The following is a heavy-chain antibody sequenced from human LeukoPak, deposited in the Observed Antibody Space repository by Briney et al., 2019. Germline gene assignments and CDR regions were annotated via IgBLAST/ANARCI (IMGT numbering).Heavy chain of an antibody. D-gene: IGHD3-10*01. J-gene: IGHJ3*02. V-gene: IGHV3-64D*06. CDR3: VKSLRGYYGSGSYWGAFDI. CDR1: GXTFSSYA. Sequence: PGGSLRLSCSASGXTFSSYAMHWVRQAPGKGLEYVSAVSSNGLSTYYADSVKGRFTISRDNSKNTLYLQMSSLRVEDTAVYYCVKSLRGYYGSGSYWGAFDIWGQGTIVTVSS. CDR2: VSSNGLST.